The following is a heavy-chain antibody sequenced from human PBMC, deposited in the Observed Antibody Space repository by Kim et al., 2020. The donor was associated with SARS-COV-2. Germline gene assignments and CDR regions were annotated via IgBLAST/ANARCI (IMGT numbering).Heavy chain of an antibody. CDR3: TPSSRTNPYYFDY. V-gene: IGHV3-15*01. Sequence: GGSLRLSCAASGFTFSNAWMSWVRQAPGKGLEWVGRIKSKTDGGTTDYAAPVKGRFTISRDDSKNTLYLQMNSLKTEDTAVYYCTPSSRTNPYYFDYWGQGTLVTVSS. CDR2: IKSKTDGGTT. CDR1: GFTFSNAW. J-gene: IGHJ4*02.